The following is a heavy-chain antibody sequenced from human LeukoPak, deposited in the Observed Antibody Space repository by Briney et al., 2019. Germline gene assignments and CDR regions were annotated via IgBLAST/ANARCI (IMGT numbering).Heavy chain of an antibody. J-gene: IGHJ5*02. CDR3: VKDRFGSFDP. CDR1: GFPFSDYA. CDR2: ISPSASHR. D-gene: IGHD5-18*01. V-gene: IGHV3-23*01. Sequence: GGSLRLSCAASGFPFSDYAMTWVRQAPGKGLEWVAAISPSASHRYYADFVGGRFTISRDNSKNALDLQMSSLRAEDTAVYYCVKDRFGSFDPWGQGTLVTVSS.